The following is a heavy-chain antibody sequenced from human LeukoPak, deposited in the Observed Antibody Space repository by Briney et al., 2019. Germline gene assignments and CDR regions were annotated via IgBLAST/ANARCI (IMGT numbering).Heavy chain of an antibody. CDR2: IYYSGST. J-gene: IGHJ4*02. CDR3: ARGDYYDSWEHDY. V-gene: IGHV4-39*07. D-gene: IGHD3-22*01. Sequence: SETLSLTCTVSGVSISSSSYYWGWIRQPPGKGLEWIGSIYYSGSTYYNPSLKSRVTISVDTSKNQFSLKLSSVTAADAAVYYCARGDYYDSWEHDYWGQGTLVTVSS. CDR1: GVSISSSSYY.